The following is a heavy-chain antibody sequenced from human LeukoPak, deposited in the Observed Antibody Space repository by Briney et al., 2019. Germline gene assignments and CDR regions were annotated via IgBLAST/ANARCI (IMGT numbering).Heavy chain of an antibody. Sequence: GGSLRLSCAASGFTFSSYGMHWVRQAPGKGLEWVAVIWYDGSNKYYADSVKGRFTISRDNSKNTLYLQMNSLRAEDTAVYYCAREVYYYDSSGYRYYFGYWGQGTLVTVSS. V-gene: IGHV3-33*01. CDR1: GFTFSSYG. J-gene: IGHJ4*02. CDR2: IWYDGSNK. D-gene: IGHD3-22*01. CDR3: AREVYYYDSSGYRYYFGY.